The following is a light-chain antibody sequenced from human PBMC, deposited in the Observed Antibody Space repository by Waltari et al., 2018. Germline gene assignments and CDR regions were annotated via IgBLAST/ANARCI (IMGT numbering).Light chain of an antibody. CDR3: LQYNDTPYN. Sequence: DIQMTQSPSSLSASVGDTVTITCRASQSISTWLDWYQQKPAKAPKLLVYKTSNLQSGVPSRFSGSGSGTEFTLTISSLQPEDFATYYCLQYNDTPYNFGQGTKLEIK. CDR1: QSISTW. J-gene: IGKJ2*01. V-gene: IGKV1-5*03. CDR2: KTS.